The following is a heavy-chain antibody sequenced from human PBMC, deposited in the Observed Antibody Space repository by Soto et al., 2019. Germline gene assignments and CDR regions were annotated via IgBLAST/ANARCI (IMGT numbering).Heavy chain of an antibody. CDR1: GYTLTELS. CDR2: FDPEDGET. J-gene: IGHJ2*01. Sequence: PGESLKISCKVSGYTLTELSMHWVRQAPGKGLEWMGGFDPEDGETIYAQKFQGRVTMTEDTSTDTAYMELSSLRSEDTAVYYCATGLDFRYWYFDLWGRGTLVTVSS. V-gene: IGHV1-24*01. CDR3: ATGLDFRYWYFDL. D-gene: IGHD3-9*01.